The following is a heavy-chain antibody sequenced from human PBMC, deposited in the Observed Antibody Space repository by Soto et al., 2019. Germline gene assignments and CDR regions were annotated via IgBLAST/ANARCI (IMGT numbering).Heavy chain of an antibody. Sequence: GGSLRLSCAASGFTFSSYSMNWVRQAPGKGLEWVSSISSSSSYIYYADSVKGRFTISRDNAKNSLYLQMNSLRAEDTAVYYCARDQDCSGGSCYSPYWGQGTLVTVSS. J-gene: IGHJ4*02. V-gene: IGHV3-21*01. CDR1: GFTFSSYS. CDR3: ARDQDCSGGSCYSPY. CDR2: ISSSSSYI. D-gene: IGHD2-15*01.